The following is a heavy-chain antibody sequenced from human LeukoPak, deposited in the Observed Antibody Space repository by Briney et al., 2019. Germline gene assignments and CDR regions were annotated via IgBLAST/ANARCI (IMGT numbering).Heavy chain of an antibody. CDR2: IIPIFGIA. CDR1: GGTFSSYA. Sequence: SVKVSCKASGGTFSSYAISWVRQAPGQGLERMGRIIPIFGIANYAQKFQGRVTITADKSTSTAYMELSSLRSEDTAVYYCARDTGMATIKHFDYWGQGTLVTVSS. CDR3: ARDTGMATIKHFDY. D-gene: IGHD5-24*01. V-gene: IGHV1-69*04. J-gene: IGHJ4*02.